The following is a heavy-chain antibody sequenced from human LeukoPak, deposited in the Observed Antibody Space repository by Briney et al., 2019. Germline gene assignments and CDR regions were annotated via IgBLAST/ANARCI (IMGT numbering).Heavy chain of an antibody. J-gene: IGHJ5*02. CDR1: GFTFSNYA. V-gene: IGHV3-23*01. CDR3: AKGGGASVSSYCTSITCRRFDP. Sequence: GGSLRLSCAASGFTFSNYATSWVRQAPGRGLEWVSSISASGGSTYFADSVRGRFSISRDNSKDTLYLQMNSLRAEDTAIYYCAKGGGASVSSYCTSITCRRFDPWGQGTQVTVSS. D-gene: IGHD2-2*01. CDR2: ISASGGST.